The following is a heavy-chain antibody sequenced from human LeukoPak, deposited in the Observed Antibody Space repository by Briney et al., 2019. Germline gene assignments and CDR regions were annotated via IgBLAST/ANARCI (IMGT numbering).Heavy chain of an antibody. J-gene: IGHJ4*02. CDR2: IWHDGNNK. CDR1: GFAFSTQG. D-gene: IGHD3-22*01. V-gene: IGHV3-33*01. Sequence: SGGSLRLSCATSGFAFSTQGMHWVRQAPGKGLEWVAAIWHDGNNKYYVDSVKGRFTISRDNSKNTVYLQMNSLRVEDTAVYYCARDSGDSSGYYPGYWGQGTLVTASS. CDR3: ARDSGDSSGYYPGY.